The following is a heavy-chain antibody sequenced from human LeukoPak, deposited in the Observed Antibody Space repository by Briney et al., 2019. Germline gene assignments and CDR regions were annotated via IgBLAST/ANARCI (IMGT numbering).Heavy chain of an antibody. D-gene: IGHD3-16*02. J-gene: IGHJ6*03. CDR3: ARGRDYDYVWGSYRYPNYYYYYMDV. Sequence: SETLSLTCAVYGGSFSGYYCSWIRQPPGKGLEWIGEINHSGSTNYNPSLKSRVTISVDTSKNQFSLKLSSVTAADTAVYYCARGRDYDYVWGSYRYPNYYYYYMDVWGKGTTVTVSS. CDR2: INHSGST. CDR1: GGSFSGYY. V-gene: IGHV4-34*01.